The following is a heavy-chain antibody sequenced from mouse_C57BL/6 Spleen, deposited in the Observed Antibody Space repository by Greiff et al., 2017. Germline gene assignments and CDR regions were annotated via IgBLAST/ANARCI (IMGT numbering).Heavy chain of an antibody. Sequence: QVQLQQPGAELVKPGASVKLSCKASGYTFTSYWMHWVKQRPGQGLEWIGMIHPNSGSTNYNEKFKSKATLTVDKSSSTAYMQLSSLTSEDSAVYDCARWVGYYGSSYDWYFDVWGTGTTVTVSS. V-gene: IGHV1-64*01. J-gene: IGHJ1*03. D-gene: IGHD1-1*01. CDR2: IHPNSGST. CDR3: ARWVGYYGSSYDWYFDV. CDR1: GYTFTSYW.